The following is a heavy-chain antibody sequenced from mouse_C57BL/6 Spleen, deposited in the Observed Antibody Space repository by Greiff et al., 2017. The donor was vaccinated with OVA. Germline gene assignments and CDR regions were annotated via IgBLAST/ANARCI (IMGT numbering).Heavy chain of an antibody. Sequence: VQLQQPGAELVKPGASVKLSCKASGYTFTSYWMQWVKQRPGQGLEWIGEIDPSDSYTNYNQKFKGKATMTVDTSSSTAYMQLSSLTSEDSAVYYCGLLRGTWFAYWGQGTLVTVSA. J-gene: IGHJ3*01. CDR2: IDPSDSYT. CDR3: GLLRGTWFAY. CDR1: GYTFTSYW. V-gene: IGHV1-50*01. D-gene: IGHD1-1*01.